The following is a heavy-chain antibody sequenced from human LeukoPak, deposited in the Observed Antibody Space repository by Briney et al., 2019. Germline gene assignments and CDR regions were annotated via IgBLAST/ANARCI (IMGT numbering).Heavy chain of an antibody. CDR2: IKSKTDGGTT. CDR1: GFTFSNAW. D-gene: IGHD3-22*01. J-gene: IGHJ4*02. V-gene: IGHV3-15*01. CDR3: TTDFTNYYDSSGYYYNDY. Sequence: SGGSLRLSCAASGFTFSNAWMSWVRQAPGKGLEWVGRIKSKTDGGTTDYAAPVKGRFTISRDDSKNTLYLQMNSLKTEDTAVYYCTTDFTNYYDSSGYYYNDYWGQGTLVTVSS.